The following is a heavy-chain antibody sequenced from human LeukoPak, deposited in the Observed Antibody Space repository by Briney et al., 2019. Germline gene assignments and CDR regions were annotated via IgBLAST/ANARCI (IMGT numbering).Heavy chain of an antibody. CDR3: AKDRTKYYDSSGYGTDAFDI. CDR1: GFTFSSYA. D-gene: IGHD3-22*01. CDR2: ISYDGSNK. V-gene: IGHV3-30*04. J-gene: IGHJ3*02. Sequence: GGSLRLSCAASGFTFSSYAMHWVRQAPGKGLEWVAVISYDGSNKYYADSVKGRFTISRDNSKNTLYLQMNSLRAEDTAVYYCAKDRTKYYDSSGYGTDAFDIWGQGTMVTVSS.